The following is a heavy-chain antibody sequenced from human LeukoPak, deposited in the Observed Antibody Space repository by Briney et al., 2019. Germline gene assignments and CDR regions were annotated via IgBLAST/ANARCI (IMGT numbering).Heavy chain of an antibody. D-gene: IGHD3-22*01. Sequence: GASVKVSCKASGYTFTSYGISWVRQAPGRGLEWMGWISAYNGNTNYAQKLQGRVTMTTDTSTSTAYMELRSLRSDDTAVYYCARQNPDYYDSSGYTYWGQGTLVTVSS. V-gene: IGHV1-18*01. CDR3: ARQNPDYYDSSGYTY. CDR1: GYTFTSYG. J-gene: IGHJ4*02. CDR2: ISAYNGNT.